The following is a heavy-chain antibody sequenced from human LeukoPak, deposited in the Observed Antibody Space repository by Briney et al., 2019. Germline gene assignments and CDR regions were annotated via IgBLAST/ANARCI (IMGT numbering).Heavy chain of an antibody. D-gene: IGHD3-3*01. V-gene: IGHV4-39*07. Sequence: SETLSLTCTVSGGSISSSSYYWGWIRQPPGKGLEWIGSIYYSGSTYYNPSLKSRVTISVDTSKNQFSLKLSSVTAADTAVYYCARGHYDFWSGYFDYWGQGTLVSVSP. CDR1: GGSISSSSYY. J-gene: IGHJ4*02. CDR3: ARGHYDFWSGYFDY. CDR2: IYYSGST.